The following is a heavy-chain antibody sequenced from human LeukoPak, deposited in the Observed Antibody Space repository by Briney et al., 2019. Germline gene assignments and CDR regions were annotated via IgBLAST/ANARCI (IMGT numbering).Heavy chain of an antibody. Sequence: GASVKVSCKASGYTFTSYDINWVRQATGQGLEWMGWMNPNSGNTGYAQKFQGRVTMTRNTSISTAYMELSSLRSEDTAVYYCARESDYYYDSSGYYLFDYWGQGTLVTVSS. CDR1: GYTFTSYD. CDR2: MNPNSGNT. CDR3: ARESDYYYDSSGYYLFDY. D-gene: IGHD3-22*01. J-gene: IGHJ4*02. V-gene: IGHV1-8*01.